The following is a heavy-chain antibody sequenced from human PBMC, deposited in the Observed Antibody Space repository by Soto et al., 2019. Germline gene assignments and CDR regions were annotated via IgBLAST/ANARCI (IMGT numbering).Heavy chain of an antibody. V-gene: IGHV4-39*01. J-gene: IGHJ4*02. CDR1: GGSISSSSYY. CDR3: ASWEPDSSGHFFDY. CDR2: IYYSGST. Sequence: SETLSLTCTVSGGSISSSSYYWGWIRQPPGKGLEWIGSIYYSGSTYYNPSLKSRVTISVDTSKNQFSLKLSSVTAADTAVYNCASWEPDSSGHFFDYWGQGTLVTVSS. D-gene: IGHD3-22*01.